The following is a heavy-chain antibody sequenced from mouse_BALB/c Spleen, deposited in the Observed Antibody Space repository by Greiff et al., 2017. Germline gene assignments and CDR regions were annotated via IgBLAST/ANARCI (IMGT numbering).Heavy chain of an antibody. CDR3: ARGGYRYDEGFAY. D-gene: IGHD2-14*01. Sequence: QVQLKQSGAELARPGASVKLSCKASGYTFTSYWMQWVKQRPGQGLEWIGAIYPGDGDTRYTQKFKGKATLTADKSSSTAYMQLSSLASEDSAVYYCARGGYRYDEGFAYWGQGTLVTVSA. CDR1: GYTFTSYW. J-gene: IGHJ3*01. CDR2: IYPGDGDT. V-gene: IGHV1-87*01.